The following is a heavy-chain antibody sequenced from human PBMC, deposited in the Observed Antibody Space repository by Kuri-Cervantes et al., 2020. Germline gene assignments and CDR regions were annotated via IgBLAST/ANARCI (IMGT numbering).Heavy chain of an antibody. V-gene: IGHV3-23*01. Sequence: GESLKISCAASGFTFSSYAMSWVRQAPGKGLEWVSAISGSGGSTYYADSVKGRFTISRDNSKNTLYLQMNSLRAEDTAVYYCAKDRSRGYFDYWGQGTLVTVSS. CDR2: ISGSGGST. CDR1: GFTFSSYA. D-gene: IGHD3-16*01. CDR3: AKDRSRGYFDY. J-gene: IGHJ4*02.